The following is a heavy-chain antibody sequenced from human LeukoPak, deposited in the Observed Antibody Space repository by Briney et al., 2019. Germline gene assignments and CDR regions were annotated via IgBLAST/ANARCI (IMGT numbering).Heavy chain of an antibody. CDR2: IKEDGSAK. J-gene: IGHJ4*02. CDR3: ARADRSSSLFDY. Sequence: GGSLRLSCAASGFTFSSSWMSWLRQAPGKGLEWVADIKEDGSAKYYVDSVKGRFTISRDNSKNTVYLQMNSLRAEDTAVYYCARADRSSSLFDYWGQGTLVTVSS. D-gene: IGHD6-13*01. V-gene: IGHV3-7*03. CDR1: GFTFSSSW.